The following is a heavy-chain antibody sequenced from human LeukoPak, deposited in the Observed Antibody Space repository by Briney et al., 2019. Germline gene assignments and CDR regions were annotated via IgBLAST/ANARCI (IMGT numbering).Heavy chain of an antibody. CDR1: GGTFSSYA. CDR2: IIPIFGTA. D-gene: IGHD3-10*01. Sequence: ASVKVSCRASGGTFSSYAISWVRQAPGEGLEWMGGIIPIFGTANYAQKFEGRVTITADKSTSTAYMEMSSLRSEDTAVYYCARSTMVRGVKLDCWGQGTLVTVSS. CDR3: ARSTMVRGVKLDC. V-gene: IGHV1-69*06. J-gene: IGHJ4*02.